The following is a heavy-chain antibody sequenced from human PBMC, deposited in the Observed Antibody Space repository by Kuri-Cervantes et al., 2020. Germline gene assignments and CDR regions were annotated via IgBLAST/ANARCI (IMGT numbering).Heavy chain of an antibody. J-gene: IGHJ4*02. CDR1: GGSVSSGSYY. V-gene: IGHV4-61*01. Sequence: SETLSLTCTVSGGSVSSGSYYWSWIRQPPGKGLEWIGYIYYSGSTNYNPSLKSRVNISVDTSKNQFSLKLSSVTAADTAVYYCARVRIVVVTASNYFDYWVQGTLVTVSS. CDR3: ARVRIVVVTASNYFDY. CDR2: IYYSGST. D-gene: IGHD2-21*02.